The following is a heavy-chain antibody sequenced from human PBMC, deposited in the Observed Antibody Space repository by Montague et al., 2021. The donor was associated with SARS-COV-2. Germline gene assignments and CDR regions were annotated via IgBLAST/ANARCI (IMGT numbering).Heavy chain of an antibody. CDR1: GGSIRSSSHF. D-gene: IGHD3-10*01. CDR2: ISYSGST. J-gene: IGHJ6*02. Sequence: SETLSLTCTVSGGSIRSSSHFWGGFRQPPGQRLEWIGTISYSGSTYYSPSLKSRVIISADTSKNQFSLNLRSVTAADTAVYFCGLGRGFAVGHHYYYSYGLDVWGQGTTVTVSS. CDR3: GLGRGFAVGHHYYYSYGLDV. V-gene: IGHV4-39*07.